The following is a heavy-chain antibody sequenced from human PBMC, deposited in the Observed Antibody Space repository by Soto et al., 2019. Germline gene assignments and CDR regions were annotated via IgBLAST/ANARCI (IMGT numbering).Heavy chain of an antibody. CDR3: ARDSGGTTVAFGMDV. J-gene: IGHJ6*02. D-gene: IGHD4-17*01. CDR1: GGTFSSYA. Sequence: QVQLVQSGAEVKKPGSSVKFSCKAAGGTFSSYAISWVRQAPGEGLEWMGGFIPIFGTPNYAQKFHGRVTITADESTSTAYMELSSLRSEDTAVYYCARDSGGTTVAFGMDVWGQGTTVTVSS. CDR2: FIPIFGTP. V-gene: IGHV1-69*01.